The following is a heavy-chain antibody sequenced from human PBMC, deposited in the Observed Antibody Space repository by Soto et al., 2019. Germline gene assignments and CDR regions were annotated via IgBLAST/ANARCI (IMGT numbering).Heavy chain of an antibody. V-gene: IGHV4-31*03. D-gene: IGHD6-13*01. CDR2: IYYSGST. CDR1: GGSISSGGYY. Sequence: TSETRSLTCTVSGGSISSGGYYWSWIRQHPGKGLEWIGYIYYSGSTYYNPSLKSRVTISVDTSKNQFSLKLSSVTAADTAVYYCARSLGVAAAGPFDYWGQGTLVTVSS. CDR3: ARSLGVAAAGPFDY. J-gene: IGHJ4*02.